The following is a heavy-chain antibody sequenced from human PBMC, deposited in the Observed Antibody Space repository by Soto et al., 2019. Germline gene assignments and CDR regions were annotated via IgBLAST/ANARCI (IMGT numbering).Heavy chain of an antibody. CDR2: IIPIFGTA. CDR3: ARGLRRKVGATSHFDY. Sequence: ASVKVSCKASGGTFSSYAISWVRQAPGQGLEWMGGIIPIFGTANYAQKFQGRVAITADESTSTAYMELSSLRSEDTAVYYCARGLRRKVGATSHFDYWGQGTLV. J-gene: IGHJ4*02. D-gene: IGHD1-26*01. CDR1: GGTFSSYA. V-gene: IGHV1-69*13.